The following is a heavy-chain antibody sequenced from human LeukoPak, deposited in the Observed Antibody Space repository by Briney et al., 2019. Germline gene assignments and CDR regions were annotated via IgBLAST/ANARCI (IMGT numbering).Heavy chain of an antibody. CDR2: TIPIFGTA. CDR1: GGTFSSYA. V-gene: IGHV1-69*13. Sequence: SVKVSCKASGGTFSSYAISWVRQAPGQGLEWMGGTIPIFGTANYAQKFQGRVTITADESTSTAYMELSSLRSEDTAVYYCARRVYYDSKGGAFDIWGQGTMVTVSS. J-gene: IGHJ3*02. D-gene: IGHD3-22*01. CDR3: ARRVYYDSKGGAFDI.